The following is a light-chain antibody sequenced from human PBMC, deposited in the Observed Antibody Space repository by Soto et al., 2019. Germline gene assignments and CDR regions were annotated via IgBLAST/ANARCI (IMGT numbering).Light chain of an antibody. V-gene: IGKV3-20*01. CDR1: QTVSGSY. CDR2: GTS. J-gene: IGKJ4*01. CDR3: QRDGSSHAT. Sequence: EIVLTQSPGTVSLSPGETASLSCRASQTVSGSYLAWYQQKPGQAPRLLIYGTSSWATCVPDRFGGGVSGTVFTLTMSGLEAEDGALYLCQRDGSSHATFGGETTVEIK.